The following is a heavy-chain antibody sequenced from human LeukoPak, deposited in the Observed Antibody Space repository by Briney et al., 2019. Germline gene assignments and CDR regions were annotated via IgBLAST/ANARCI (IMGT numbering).Heavy chain of an antibody. CDR3: ARGQLEGVSVFDP. CDR1: GFTFSSYA. V-gene: IGHV3-30-3*01. CDR2: ISYDGSNK. D-gene: IGHD1-1*01. Sequence: GGSLRLSCAASGFTFSSYAMHWVRQAPGKGLEWVAVISYDGSNKYYADSVKGRFTISRDNSKNSLYLQMNSLRAEDTAVYYCARGQLEGVSVFDPWGQGTLVTVSS. J-gene: IGHJ5*02.